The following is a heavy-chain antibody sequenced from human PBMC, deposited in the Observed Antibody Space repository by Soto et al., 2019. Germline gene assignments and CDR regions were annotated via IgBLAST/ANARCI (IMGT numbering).Heavy chain of an antibody. Sequence: QVVQSAAELKKPGESLKISCKGSGYSGNRFTRYCLGWVRQMPGKGLEWMGNIYPGDSETTYSPSFQGQVTISAITTAYREWKSLKASDTAMYYCGTWETSSWFDYWGQGTLVVVSS. J-gene: IGHJ4*02. CDR2: IYPGDSET. CDR3: GTWETSSWFDY. V-gene: IGHV5-51*03. D-gene: IGHD6-13*01. CDR1: GYSGNRFTRYC.